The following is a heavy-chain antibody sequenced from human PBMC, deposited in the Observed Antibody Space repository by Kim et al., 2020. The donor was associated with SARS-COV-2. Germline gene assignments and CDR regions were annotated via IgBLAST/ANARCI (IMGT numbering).Heavy chain of an antibody. D-gene: IGHD3-3*01. J-gene: IGHJ4*02. V-gene: IGHV3-53*01. CDR2: ST. Sequence: STSYADSVKGRFTISRDNTKNTLSLQTNNLRADDTAVYYCVRMSEDAYFEYWGQGVLVTVSS. CDR3: VRMSEDAYFEY.